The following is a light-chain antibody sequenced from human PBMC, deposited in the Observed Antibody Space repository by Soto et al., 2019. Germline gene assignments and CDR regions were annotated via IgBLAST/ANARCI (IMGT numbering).Light chain of an antibody. CDR3: ASYASSNTVL. J-gene: IGLJ7*01. CDR1: SSDIGGYNY. Sequence: QSVLTQPASVSGSPGQSITISCTGTSSDIGGYNYVSWYQQHPGKAPKLMIYDVSDRPSGVSNRFSGSKSGNTASLTISGLQVEDEADYYCASYASSNTVLFGGGTQLTVL. V-gene: IGLV2-14*03. CDR2: DVS.